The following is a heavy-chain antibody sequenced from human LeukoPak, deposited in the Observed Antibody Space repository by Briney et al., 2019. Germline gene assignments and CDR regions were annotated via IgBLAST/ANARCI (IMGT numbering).Heavy chain of an antibody. D-gene: IGHD4-17*01. J-gene: IGHJ4*02. CDR2: IYYSGST. V-gene: IGHV4-39*01. Sequence: SETLSLTCTVSGGSISSSSYYWGWIRQPPGKGLEWIGSIYYSGSTYYNPSLKSRVTISVDTSKNQFSLKLSSVTAADTAVYYCARVPLYGDYFCPFDYWGQGTLVTVSS. CDR1: GGSISSSSYY. CDR3: ARVPLYGDYFCPFDY.